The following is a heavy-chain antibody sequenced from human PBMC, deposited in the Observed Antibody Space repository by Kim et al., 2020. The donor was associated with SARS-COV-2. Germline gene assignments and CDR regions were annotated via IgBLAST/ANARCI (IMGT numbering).Heavy chain of an antibody. CDR2: ISYDGSNK. D-gene: IGHD5-12*01. V-gene: IGHV3-30*18. Sequence: GGSLRLSCAASGFTFSSYGMHWVRQAPGKGLEWVAVISYDGSNKYYADSVKGRFTISRDNSKNTLYLQMNSLRAEDTAVYYCAKNWGVKRGYSGYDSRAPGMDVWGQGTTVTVSS. CDR3: AKNWGVKRGYSGYDSRAPGMDV. J-gene: IGHJ6*02. CDR1: GFTFSSYG.